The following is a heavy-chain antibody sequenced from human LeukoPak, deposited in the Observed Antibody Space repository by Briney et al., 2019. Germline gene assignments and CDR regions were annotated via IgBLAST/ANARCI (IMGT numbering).Heavy chain of an antibody. CDR1: GYSFTSYG. Sequence: ASEKVSCKASGYSFTSYGIRWVRQAPGQWLEWIGWTSAYNGNTNYAQKLQGRVTMTTDTSTSTAYMEVRSLRSDDTAVYYCARDGRFGELFDYWGQGTLVTVSS. CDR2: TSAYNGNT. D-gene: IGHD3-10*01. J-gene: IGHJ4*02. V-gene: IGHV1-18*01. CDR3: ARDGRFGELFDY.